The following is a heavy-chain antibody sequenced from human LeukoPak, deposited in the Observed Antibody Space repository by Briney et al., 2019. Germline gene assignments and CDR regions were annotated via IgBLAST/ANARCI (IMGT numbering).Heavy chain of an antibody. CDR3: VKRDAVGYDY. Sequence: PGGSLRLSCAASGFTFSTYGTYWVRQAPGKGLEWVAVIVHHGGDEYYADSVRGRFTISRDNSKNTIYLQMNTLRVEDTAVYYCVKRDAVGYDYWGQGTLVTVSS. D-gene: IGHD2-2*03. CDR2: IVHHGGDE. V-gene: IGHV3-30*18. CDR1: GFTFSTYG. J-gene: IGHJ4*02.